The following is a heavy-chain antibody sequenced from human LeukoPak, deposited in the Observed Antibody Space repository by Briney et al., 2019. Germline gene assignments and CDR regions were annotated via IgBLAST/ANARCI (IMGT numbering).Heavy chain of an antibody. V-gene: IGHV3-7*01. CDR2: IKEDANEE. Sequence: GGSLRLSCAASGFTFRSYRMSWVRQAPGRGLEWVANIKEDANEEYYVDSVRGRFIISRDNAKNSLFLQMYSLRADDTAVYYCARAGYCTSNSCYSPNFYYMDVWGKGTTVAVSS. J-gene: IGHJ6*03. D-gene: IGHD2-2*01. CDR3: ARAGYCTSNSCYSPNFYYMDV. CDR1: GFTFRSYR.